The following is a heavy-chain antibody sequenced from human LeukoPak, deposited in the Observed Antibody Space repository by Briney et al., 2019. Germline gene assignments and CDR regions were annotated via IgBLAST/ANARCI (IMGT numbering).Heavy chain of an antibody. D-gene: IGHD1-7*01. J-gene: IGHJ6*03. CDR3: AKGGSELRHFYFYMDV. CDR2: ISYDGSNK. V-gene: IGHV3-30-3*01. Sequence: PGRSLRLSCAASGFTFSSYAMHWVRQAPGKGLEWVAVISYDGSNKYYADSVKGRFTISRDNSKNILYLQMSSLRAEDTAVYYCAKGGSELRHFYFYMDVWGKGTTVSVSS. CDR1: GFTFSSYA.